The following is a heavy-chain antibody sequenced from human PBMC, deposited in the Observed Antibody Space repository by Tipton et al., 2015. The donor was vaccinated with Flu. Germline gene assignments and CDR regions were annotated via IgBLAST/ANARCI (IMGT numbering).Heavy chain of an antibody. Sequence: TLSLTCSLSGDSIGSNYYWGWIRQPPGKGLEWLGNIHRSGNTYYNSSLKSRVTISLDKSKNQFSLKLSSVTAADTAVYYCARHTGDSVRGIIDYWGQGTLVTVSS. V-gene: IGHV4-38-2*01. CDR2: IHRSGNT. D-gene: IGHD3-10*02. CDR1: GDSIGSNYY. J-gene: IGHJ4*02. CDR3: ARHTGDSVRGIIDY.